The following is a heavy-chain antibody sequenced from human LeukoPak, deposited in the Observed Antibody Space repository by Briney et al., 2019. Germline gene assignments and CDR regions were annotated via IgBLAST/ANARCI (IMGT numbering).Heavy chain of an antibody. CDR3: ARVDDYYGSGSYYNGTDY. V-gene: IGHV4-39*07. CDR2: IYYSGST. J-gene: IGHJ4*02. D-gene: IGHD3-10*01. CDR1: GGSISSSSYY. Sequence: PSETLSLTCTVSGGSISSSSYYWGWIRQPPGKGLEWIGSIYYSGSTYYNPSLKSRVTISVVTSKNQFSLKLSSVTAADTAVYYCARVDDYYGSGSYYNGTDYWGQGTLVTVSS.